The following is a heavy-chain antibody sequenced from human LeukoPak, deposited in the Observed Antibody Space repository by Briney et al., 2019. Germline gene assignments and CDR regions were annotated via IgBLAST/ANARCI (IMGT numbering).Heavy chain of an antibody. V-gene: IGHV3-23*01. CDR2: ISGSGGST. Sequence: GGSLRLSCAASRFTFSSYAMSWVRQAPGKGLEWVSAISGSGGSTYYADSVKGRFTISRDNSKNTPYLQMNSLRAEAPAVYYCAKGRWVTHQDHFDYWDQGTLVTVSS. D-gene: IGHD4-23*01. J-gene: IGHJ4*02. CDR3: AKGRWVTHQDHFDY. CDR1: RFTFSSYA.